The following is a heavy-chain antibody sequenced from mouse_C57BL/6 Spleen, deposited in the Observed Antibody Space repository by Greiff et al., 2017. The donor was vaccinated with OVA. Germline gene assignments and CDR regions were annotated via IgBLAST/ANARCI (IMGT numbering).Heavy chain of an antibody. Sequence: VQLQQSGAELVRPGASVKLSCKASGYTFTDYYINWVKQRPGQGLEWIARIYPGSGNTYYNEKFKGKATLTAEKSSSTAYMQLSSLTSEDSAVYFCARSSTAQGYAMDYWGQGTSVTVSS. V-gene: IGHV1-76*01. J-gene: IGHJ4*01. CDR2: IYPGSGNT. CDR1: GYTFTDYY. CDR3: ARSSTAQGYAMDY. D-gene: IGHD3-1*01.